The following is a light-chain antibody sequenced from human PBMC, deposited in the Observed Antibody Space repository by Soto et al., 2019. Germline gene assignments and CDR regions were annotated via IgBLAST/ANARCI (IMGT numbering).Light chain of an antibody. CDR1: QDISRY. CDR2: GAS. J-gene: IGKJ3*01. V-gene: IGKV1-9*01. Sequence: QLTHSPSSLSASVGDRVTITCRASQDISRYLAWYQQRAGKAPKLLIYGASTLQSGVPSRFSGSGSGTEFTLTISSLHLEDFATYHWQQLQWTPCTFGPGTTVDV. CDR3: QQLQWTPCT.